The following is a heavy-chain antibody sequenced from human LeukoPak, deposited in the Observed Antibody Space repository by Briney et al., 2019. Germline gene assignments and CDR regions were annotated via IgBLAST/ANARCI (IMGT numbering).Heavy chain of an antibody. CDR2: IWHDGNTK. J-gene: IGHJ4*02. CDR3: ANKFDY. CDR1: GYTFSNYG. Sequence: GSSLRLSCSTSGYTFSNYGMHWVRQAPGKGLEWVAVIWHDGNTKYYAHSVKGRFTISRDNSKNTLYLQMNSLRAEDPAMYYCANKFDYWGRGTLVTVSA. V-gene: IGHV3-33*06.